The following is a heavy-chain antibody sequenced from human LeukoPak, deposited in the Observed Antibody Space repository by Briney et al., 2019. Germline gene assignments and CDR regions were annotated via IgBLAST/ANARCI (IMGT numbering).Heavy chain of an antibody. CDR2: ISGRGGST. V-gene: IGHV3-23*01. J-gene: IGHJ4*02. CDR1: GFTVSSYA. CDR3: AKALPPTLLVVVMIDY. Sequence: PGGSLRLSCAASGFTVSSYAMSWVRQAPGKGLEWVSAISGRGGSTYYADSVKGRFTISRDTSKTTLYLQMNSLRAEDTAVSYCAKALPPTLLVVVMIDYWGQGTLVTVSS. D-gene: IGHD3-22*01.